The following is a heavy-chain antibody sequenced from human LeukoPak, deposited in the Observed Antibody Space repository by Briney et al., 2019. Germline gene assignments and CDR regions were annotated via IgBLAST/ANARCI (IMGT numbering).Heavy chain of an antibody. V-gene: IGHV3-74*01. CDR3: ARGATYAYYFDY. D-gene: IGHD4-17*01. CDR1: GFTFSTNW. CDR2: INGDGSRT. Sequence: GGSPRLSCAASGFTFSTNWMHWVRQAPGKGLVWVSRINGDGSRTNYADSVEGRFTISRDNAKNTVYLQMNSLRAEDTAVYYCARGATYAYYFDYWGQGILVTVSS. J-gene: IGHJ4*02.